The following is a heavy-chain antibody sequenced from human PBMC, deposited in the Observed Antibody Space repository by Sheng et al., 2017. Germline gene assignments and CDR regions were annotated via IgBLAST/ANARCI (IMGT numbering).Heavy chain of an antibody. CDR3: TTDQVGFGMDV. CDR1: GFTFSSYE. J-gene: IGHJ6*02. Sequence: PGGSLRLSCAASGFTFSSYEMNWVRQAPGKGLEWVGRIKSETDGGTADYAAHVKGRFTISRDNSKDMLFLQMNSLKTEDSAVYYCTTDQVGFGMDVWGRGTTVIVSS. D-gene: IGHD1-26*01. V-gene: IGHV3-15*01. CDR2: IKSETDGGTA.